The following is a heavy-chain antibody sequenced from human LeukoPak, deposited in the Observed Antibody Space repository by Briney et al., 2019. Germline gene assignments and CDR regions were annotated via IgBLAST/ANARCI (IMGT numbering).Heavy chain of an antibody. V-gene: IGHV3-53*01. J-gene: IGHJ4*02. D-gene: IGHD3-10*01. CDR1: GFTVSSNY. Sequence: GGSLRLSCAASGFTVSSNYMSWVRQAPGKGLEWVSVIYSGGSTYYADSVKGRFTISRDNSKNTLYLQMNSLRAEDTAVYYCASMIEYYYGSGSYYPLDYWGQGTLVTVSS. CDR2: IYSGGST. CDR3: ASMIEYYYGSGSYYPLDY.